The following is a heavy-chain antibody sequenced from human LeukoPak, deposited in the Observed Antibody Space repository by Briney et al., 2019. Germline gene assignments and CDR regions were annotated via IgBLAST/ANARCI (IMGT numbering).Heavy chain of an antibody. D-gene: IGHD1-26*01. CDR2: IKQDGSEK. CDR3: ARVRIIVGATGFDY. CDR1: GFTFSSYW. V-gene: IGHV3-7*01. Sequence: GGSLRLSCAASGFTFSSYWMSWVRQAPGKGLEWVANIKQDGSEKYYVDSVKGRFTISRDNAKNSLYLQMNSLRAEDTAVYYCARVRIIVGATGFDYWGQGTLVTVSP. J-gene: IGHJ4*02.